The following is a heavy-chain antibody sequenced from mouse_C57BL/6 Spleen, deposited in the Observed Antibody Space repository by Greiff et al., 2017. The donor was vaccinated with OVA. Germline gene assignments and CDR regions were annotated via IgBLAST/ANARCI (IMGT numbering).Heavy chain of an antibody. D-gene: IGHD1-1*01. CDR1: GYTFTSYW. Sequence: VQLQQPGAELVMPGASVKLSCKASGYTFTSYWMHWVKQRPGQGLEWIGEIDPSDSYTNYNQKFKGKSTLTVDKSSSTAYMQLSSLTSEDSAVYYCARNYGSSPRDYAMDYWGQGTSVTVSS. J-gene: IGHJ4*01. CDR2: IDPSDSYT. CDR3: ARNYGSSPRDYAMDY. V-gene: IGHV1-69*01.